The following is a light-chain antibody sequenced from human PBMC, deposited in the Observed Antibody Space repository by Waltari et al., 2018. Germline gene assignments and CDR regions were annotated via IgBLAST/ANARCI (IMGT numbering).Light chain of an antibody. J-gene: IGKJ4*01. Sequence: DIQMTQSPSSLSASVGDRVHITCRASQTISSYLAWYQQKPGKVPKLLIYAASSLESGVPSRFSGSGSGTEFTLTISSLQPEDFATYYCQQHNSHPPLTFGGGTKVEIK. CDR1: QTISSY. CDR2: AAS. CDR3: QQHNSHPPLT. V-gene: IGKV1-17*03.